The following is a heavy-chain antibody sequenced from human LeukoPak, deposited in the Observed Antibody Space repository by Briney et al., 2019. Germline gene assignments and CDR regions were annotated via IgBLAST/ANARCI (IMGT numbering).Heavy chain of an antibody. V-gene: IGHV3-23*01. Sequence: GGSLRLSCAASGFTFSSYAMSWVRQAPGKGLEWVSAISGSGGSTYYADSVKGRFTISRDNSKNTLYLQMNSLRAEDTALYYCARDQMSSLGFGELLVPEWFDPWGQGTLVTVSS. J-gene: IGHJ5*02. D-gene: IGHD3-10*01. CDR3: ARDQMSSLGFGELLVPEWFDP. CDR2: ISGSGGST. CDR1: GFTFSSYA.